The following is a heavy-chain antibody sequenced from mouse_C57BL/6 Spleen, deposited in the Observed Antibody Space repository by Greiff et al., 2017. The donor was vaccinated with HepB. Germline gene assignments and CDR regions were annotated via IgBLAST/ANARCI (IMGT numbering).Heavy chain of an antibody. CDR1: GYTFPSYC. CDR2: IYPGSGST. V-gene: IGHV1-55*01. Sequence: QVQLQQPGAELVKPGASVTMSCTASGYTFPSYCITWLMQRPGQVLEWIGDIYPGSGSTNYNEKFKSKATLTVDTSSSTAYMQLSSLTSEDSAVYYCAGLRRRDAMDDWGQGTSVTVSS. CDR3: AGLRRRDAMDD. J-gene: IGHJ4*01. D-gene: IGHD2-2*01.